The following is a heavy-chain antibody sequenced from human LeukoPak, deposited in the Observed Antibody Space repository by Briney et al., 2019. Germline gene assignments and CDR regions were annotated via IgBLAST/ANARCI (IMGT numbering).Heavy chain of an antibody. Sequence: GGSLRLSCAASEFTFSSYSMNWVRQAPGKGLEWVSYITNSGNSKSYADSVKGRFTISRDNTKSSLYLQMNGLRAEDTAVYYCARDGSSFWTFSKIYGMDVWGQGTTVTVSS. J-gene: IGHJ6*02. CDR3: ARDGSSFWTFSKIYGMDV. D-gene: IGHD3/OR15-3a*01. CDR1: EFTFSSYS. V-gene: IGHV3-48*01. CDR2: ITNSGNSK.